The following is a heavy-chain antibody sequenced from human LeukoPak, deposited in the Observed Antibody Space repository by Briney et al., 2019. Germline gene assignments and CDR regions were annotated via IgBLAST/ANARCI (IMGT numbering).Heavy chain of an antibody. CDR1: GFTFSGYH. V-gene: IGHV3-11*06. Sequence: GGSLRLSCAASGFTFSGYHMSWIRQAPGKGLEWVSYIGNSGTYIQYVDSVKGRFTISRDNAKNSLYLQMNSLRAEDTAVYYCARDARSSRAFDSWGQGTLVTVSS. J-gene: IGHJ4*02. D-gene: IGHD6-13*01. CDR2: IGNSGTYI. CDR3: ARDARSSRAFDS.